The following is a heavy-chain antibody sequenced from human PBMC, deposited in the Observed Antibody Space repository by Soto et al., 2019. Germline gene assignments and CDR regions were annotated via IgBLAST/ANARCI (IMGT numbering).Heavy chain of an antibody. J-gene: IGHJ3*02. CDR3: TTRSIADDAFDI. D-gene: IGHD6-6*01. Sequence: LRLSCAASGFTFSGSTVHWVRQASGKGLDWVGRIRSKGDNNATAYAASVRGRFTISRDDSKNTAFLQMDSLKSEDTAVYYCTTRSIADDAFDIWGQGTLVTVSS. CDR2: IRSKGDNNAT. CDR1: GFTFSGST. V-gene: IGHV3-73*01.